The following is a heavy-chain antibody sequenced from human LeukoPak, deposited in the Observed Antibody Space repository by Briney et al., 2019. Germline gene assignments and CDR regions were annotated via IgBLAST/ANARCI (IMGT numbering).Heavy chain of an antibody. CDR3: ARLAAAGHSDY. V-gene: IGHV3-64D*06. CDR1: EFTFGTYA. CDR2: ISSNGRDA. J-gene: IGHJ4*02. D-gene: IGHD6-13*01. Sequence: GGSLRLSCSASEFTFGTYAMLWVRQAPGKGLEYVSAISSNGRDAYYAASVRGRFSISRVNSNNTLYLQMSSLRPEDTAMYYCARLAAAGHSDYWGQGSLVAVSS.